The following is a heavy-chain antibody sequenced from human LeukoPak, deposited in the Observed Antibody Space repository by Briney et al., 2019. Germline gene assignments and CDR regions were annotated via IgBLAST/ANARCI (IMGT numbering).Heavy chain of an antibody. D-gene: IGHD3-22*01. J-gene: IGHJ4*02. CDR2: INHSGST. Sequence: SETLSLTCAVYGGSFSGYYWSWIRQPPGKGLEWIGEINHSGSTNYNPSLKSRVTISVDTSKNQFSLKLSSVTAADTAVYYCARSPRGYYDSSGYYYTPPYYFDYWGQGTLVTVSS. CDR3: ARSPRGYYDSSGYYYTPPYYFDY. V-gene: IGHV4-34*01. CDR1: GGSFSGYY.